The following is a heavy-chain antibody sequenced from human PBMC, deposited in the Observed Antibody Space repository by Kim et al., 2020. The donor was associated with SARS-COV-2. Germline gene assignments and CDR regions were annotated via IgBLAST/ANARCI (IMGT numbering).Heavy chain of an antibody. CDR1: GYTLTELS. Sequence: ASVKVSCKVSGYTLTELSMHWVRQAPGKGLEWMGGFDPEDGETIYAQKFQGRVTMTEDTSTDTAYMELSSLRSEDTAVYYCATAPPVITMVRGAIYYYYGMDVWGQGTTVTVPS. CDR2: FDPEDGET. J-gene: IGHJ6*02. D-gene: IGHD3-10*01. CDR3: ATAPPVITMVRGAIYYYYGMDV. V-gene: IGHV1-24*01.